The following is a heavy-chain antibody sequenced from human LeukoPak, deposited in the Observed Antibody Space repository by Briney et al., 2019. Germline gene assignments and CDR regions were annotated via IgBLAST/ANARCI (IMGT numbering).Heavy chain of an antibody. D-gene: IGHD2-2*01. CDR3: ARSTWHCSSTSCYAGIFDY. V-gene: IGHV4-4*07. CDR2: IYTSGST. J-gene: IGHJ4*02. CDR1: GGSISSYY. Sequence: SETLSLTCTVSGGSISSYYWSWIRHLAGKGLEWIGRIYTSGSTNYNPSLKSRVTMSVDTSKNQFSLKLSSVTAADTAVYYCARSTWHCSSTSCYAGIFDYWGQGTLVTVSS.